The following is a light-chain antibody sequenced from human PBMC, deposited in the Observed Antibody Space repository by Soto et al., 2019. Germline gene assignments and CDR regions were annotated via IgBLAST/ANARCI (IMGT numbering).Light chain of an antibody. CDR2: AAS. J-gene: IGKJ3*01. V-gene: IGKV3-15*01. CDR1: QSVGRN. CDR3: QEYSKWPLFT. Sequence: EIVVTQSPGILSVSPGDRATLSCRASQSVGRNLAWYQQKPGQAPTLLFYAASTRATGLPARFSGSGSGTDFTLTISSLQSEDFAVYYCQEYSKWPLFTFGPGTRVDIK.